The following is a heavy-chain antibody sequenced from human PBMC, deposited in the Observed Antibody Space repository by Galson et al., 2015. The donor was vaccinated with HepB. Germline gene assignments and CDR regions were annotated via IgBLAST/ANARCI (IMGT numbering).Heavy chain of an antibody. CDR3: ARSLIAAAGRDYYYYMDV. CDR1: GFTFSNYA. Sequence: SLRLSCAASGFTFSNYAMHWVRQAPGKGLEWVAVISYDGSNKYYADSVKGRFTISRDNSKNTLYMQMNSLRAEDTAVYYCARSLIAAAGRDYYYYMDVWGKRTTVTVSS. D-gene: IGHD6-13*01. V-gene: IGHV3-30-3*01. J-gene: IGHJ6*03. CDR2: ISYDGSNK.